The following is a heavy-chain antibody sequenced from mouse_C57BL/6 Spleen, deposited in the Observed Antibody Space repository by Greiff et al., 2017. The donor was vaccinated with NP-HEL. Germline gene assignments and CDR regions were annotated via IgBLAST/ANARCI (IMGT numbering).Heavy chain of an antibody. D-gene: IGHD1-1*01. V-gene: IGHV1-19*01. CDR3: ARARIRSTTVVAPFDY. Sequence: EVQLQQSGPVLVKPGASVKMSCKASGYTFTDYYMNWVKQSHGKSLEWIGVINPYNGGTSYNQKFKGKATLTVDKSSSTAYMELNSLTSEDSAVYYCARARIRSTTVVAPFDYWGQGTTLTVSS. CDR1: GYTFTDYY. CDR2: INPYNGGT. J-gene: IGHJ2*01.